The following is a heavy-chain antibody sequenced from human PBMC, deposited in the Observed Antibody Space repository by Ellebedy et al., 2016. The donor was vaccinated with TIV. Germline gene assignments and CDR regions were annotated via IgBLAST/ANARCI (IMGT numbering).Heavy chain of an antibody. Sequence: GESLEISCEASGFNFRSYWMSWVRQAPGKGLEWVANIYQDGSEQYYVDSVKGRFTISRDNARNSVYLQMNSLRAEDTAVYYCARRGSYGDYSVRVNSWFDRWGQGTLVTV. CDR1: GFNFRSYW. J-gene: IGHJ5*02. CDR2: IYQDGSEQ. CDR3: ARRGSYGDYSVRVNSWFDR. D-gene: IGHD4-17*01. V-gene: IGHV3-7*01.